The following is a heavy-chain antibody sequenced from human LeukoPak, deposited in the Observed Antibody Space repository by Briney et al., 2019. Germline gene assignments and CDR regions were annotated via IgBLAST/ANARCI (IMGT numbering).Heavy chain of an antibody. CDR3: ARISMTVVVISGTDYFDY. V-gene: IGHV3-7*01. D-gene: IGHD3-22*01. Sequence: PGGSLRLSCAASGFTFSSFWMSWVRQAPGKGLEWVANIKQDGSEKYYVDSVKGRFTISRDNAKNSLYLQMNSLRAEDTAVYYCARISMTVVVISGTDYFDYWGQGTLVTVSS. CDR1: GFTFSSFW. CDR2: IKQDGSEK. J-gene: IGHJ4*02.